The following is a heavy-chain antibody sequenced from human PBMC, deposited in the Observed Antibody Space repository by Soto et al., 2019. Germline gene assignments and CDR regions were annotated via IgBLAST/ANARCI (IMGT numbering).Heavy chain of an antibody. Sequence: GGSLRLSCAASGFTFSSYGMRWVRQAPGKGLEWVAVISYDGSNKYYADSVKGRFTISRDNSKNTLYLQMNSLRAEDTAVYYCAASTVTTVGWGQGTLVTVSS. CDR3: AASTVTTVG. D-gene: IGHD4-17*01. J-gene: IGHJ4*02. CDR2: ISYDGSNK. CDR1: GFTFSSYG. V-gene: IGHV3-30*03.